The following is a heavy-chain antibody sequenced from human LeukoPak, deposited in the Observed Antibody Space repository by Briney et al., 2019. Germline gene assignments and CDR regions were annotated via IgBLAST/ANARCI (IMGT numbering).Heavy chain of an antibody. D-gene: IGHD6-13*01. V-gene: IGHV4-39*01. J-gene: IGHJ4*02. CDR3: ARVGSSSWYYLDY. CDR2: IYYSGST. Sequence: SETLSLTCTVSGGSISSSSYYWGWIRQPPGKGLEWVGSIYYSGSTYYNPSLKSRVTISVDTSKNQLYLMLSSVTAADTAVYYCARVGSSSWYYLDYWGQGTLVTVSS. CDR1: GGSISSSSYY.